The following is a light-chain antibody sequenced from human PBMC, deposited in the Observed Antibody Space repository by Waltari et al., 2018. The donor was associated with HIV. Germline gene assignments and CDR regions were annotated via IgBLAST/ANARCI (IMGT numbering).Light chain of an antibody. J-gene: IGKJ1*01. CDR2: GAS. CDR3: QQYNNWPT. Sequence: IVLTQSPATLSVSPGERATLSCRASQSVSTNLAWYQQKPGQAPSLLMYGASTRATGIPARFSGSGSGTEFTLTISGLQSEDFAVYHCQQYNNWPTFGQGTKVEIK. V-gene: IGKV3-15*01. CDR1: QSVSTN.